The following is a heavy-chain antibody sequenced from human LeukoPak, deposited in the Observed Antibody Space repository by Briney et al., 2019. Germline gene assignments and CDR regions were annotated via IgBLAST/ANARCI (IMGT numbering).Heavy chain of an antibody. CDR3: ARDATRDGYNQHYYYYMDV. CDR1: GFTFSSYS. Sequence: GGSLRLSCAASGFTFSSYSMNWVRQAPGKGPEWVSSISSSSSYIYYADSVKGRFTISRDNAKNSLYLQMNSLRAEDTAVYYCARDATRDGYNQHYYYYMDVWGKGTTVTVSS. D-gene: IGHD5-24*01. V-gene: IGHV3-21*01. CDR2: ISSSSSYI. J-gene: IGHJ6*03.